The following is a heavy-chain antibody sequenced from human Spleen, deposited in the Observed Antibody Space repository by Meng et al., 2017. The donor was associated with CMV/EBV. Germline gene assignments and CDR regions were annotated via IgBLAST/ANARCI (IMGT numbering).Heavy chain of an antibody. Sequence: SGDYYGSWIRPPPGKGLECIGYIYYSGSTYSNPSLKSRVIISLDTSKNQFSLKLSSVAAADTAVYYCARVSGRYDTSGYYQRFFDYWGQGTLVTVSS. D-gene: IGHD3-22*01. CDR1: SGDYY. CDR2: IYYSGST. CDR3: ARVSGRYDTSGYYQRFFDY. V-gene: IGHV4-31*02. J-gene: IGHJ4*02.